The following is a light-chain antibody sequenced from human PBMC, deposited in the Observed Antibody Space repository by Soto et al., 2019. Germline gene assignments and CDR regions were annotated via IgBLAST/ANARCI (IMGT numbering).Light chain of an antibody. V-gene: IGKV1D-13*01. CDR1: QGISSA. Sequence: AIQLTQSPSSLSASVGDRVTITCRASQGISSALAWYQQKPGKAPKLLIYDASSLESGVPSRFSGSGSGTDFTLTISSLQPQDFATYYCQQFNNYPPTFGQGTRLEIK. CDR3: QQFNNYPPT. CDR2: DAS. J-gene: IGKJ5*01.